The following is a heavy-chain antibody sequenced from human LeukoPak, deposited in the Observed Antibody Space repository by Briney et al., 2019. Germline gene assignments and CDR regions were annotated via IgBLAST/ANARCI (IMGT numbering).Heavy chain of an antibody. CDR1: GGTFSSYA. Sequence: SVKVSCKASGGTFSSYAISWVRQAPGQGLEWMGGIIPIFGTANYAQKFQGRVTITADKSTSTAYMELSSLRSEDTAVYYCARTGYGYYGLPENWFDPWGQGTLVTVSS. J-gene: IGHJ5*02. CDR3: ARTGYGYYGLPENWFDP. D-gene: IGHD4-17*01. V-gene: IGHV1-69*06. CDR2: IIPIFGTA.